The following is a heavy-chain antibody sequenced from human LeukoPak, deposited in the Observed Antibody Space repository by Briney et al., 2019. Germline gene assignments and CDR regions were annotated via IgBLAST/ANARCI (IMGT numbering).Heavy chain of an antibody. CDR2: IIPIFGTA. CDR3: ASSYYDSSGYYYWGYYFDY. V-gene: IGHV1-69*13. CDR1: GGTFSSYP. J-gene: IGHJ4*02. Sequence: SVKVSCKASGGTFSSYPISWVRQAPGQGLEWMGGIIPIFGTANYAQKFQGRVTITADESTSTAYMELSSLRSEDTAVYYCASSYYDSSGYYYWGYYFDYWGQGTLVTVSS. D-gene: IGHD3-22*01.